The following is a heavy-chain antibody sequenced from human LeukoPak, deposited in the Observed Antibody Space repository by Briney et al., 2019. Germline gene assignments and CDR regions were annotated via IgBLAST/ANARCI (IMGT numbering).Heavy chain of an antibody. CDR2: VDPEDGET. CDR1: GYTFTDYY. CDR3: ATDEVYCSSTSCPDVGY. J-gene: IGHJ4*02. D-gene: IGHD2-2*01. Sequence: ASVKISCKASGYTFTDYYMHWVQQAPGKGLEWMGRVDPEDGETIYAEKFQGRVTITADTSTDTAYMELSSLRSEDTAVYYCATDEVYCSSTSCPDVGYWGQGTLVTVSS. V-gene: IGHV1-69-2*01.